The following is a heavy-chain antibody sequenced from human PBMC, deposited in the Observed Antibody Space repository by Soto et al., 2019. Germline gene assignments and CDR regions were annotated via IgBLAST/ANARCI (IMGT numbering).Heavy chain of an antibody. V-gene: IGHV3-21*04. Sequence: GGSLILSCAASGFTFRSYAMHWVRQAPGKGLEWVSSISSSSSYIYYADSVKGRFTISRDNAKNSLYLQKNSLRAEDTAVYYCARGHIAAAGTGFDYWGQGTLVTVSS. J-gene: IGHJ4*02. CDR1: GFTFRSYA. CDR2: ISSSSSYI. D-gene: IGHD6-13*01. CDR3: ARGHIAAAGTGFDY.